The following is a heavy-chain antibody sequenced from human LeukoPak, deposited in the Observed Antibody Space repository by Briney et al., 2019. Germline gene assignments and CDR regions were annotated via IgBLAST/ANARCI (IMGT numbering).Heavy chain of an antibody. Sequence: NPSETLSLTCAVSGGSISSYYWSWIRQPPGKGLEWIGYIYYSGSTNYNPSLKSRVTISVDTSKNQFSLKLSSVTAADTAVYYCARESDSSGSYDYWGQGTLVTVSS. D-gene: IGHD3-22*01. CDR2: IYYSGST. CDR1: GGSISSYY. V-gene: IGHV4-59*01. J-gene: IGHJ4*02. CDR3: ARESDSSGSYDY.